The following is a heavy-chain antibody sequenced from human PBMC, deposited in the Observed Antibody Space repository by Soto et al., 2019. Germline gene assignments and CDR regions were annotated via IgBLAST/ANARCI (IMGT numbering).Heavy chain of an antibody. D-gene: IGHD3-22*01. V-gene: IGHV3-30-3*01. CDR2: ISYDEATT. Sequence: PGGSLRLSCSASGSAFRGYSIHWVRQAPGKGLEWITLISYDEATTFYADSVKGRFTISRDDSKNVSYPQMDSLRREDTGVYFCASQMYFFDSSGYFPPPIWGQGTLVTVSS. CDR3: ASQMYFFDSSGYFPPPI. J-gene: IGHJ4*02. CDR1: GSAFRGYS.